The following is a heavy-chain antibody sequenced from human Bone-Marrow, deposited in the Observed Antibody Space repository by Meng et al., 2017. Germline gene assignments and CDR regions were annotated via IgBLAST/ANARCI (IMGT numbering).Heavy chain of an antibody. CDR1: AGTFRSYA. CDR2: IIPIFGTA. V-gene: IGHV1-69*05. J-gene: IGHJ3*02. D-gene: IGHD5-18*01. Sequence: SAKIFCNASAGTFRSYAIIWVRQAPGQGLQWMVWIIPIFGTANYAQKFQGRVTITTDESTSTAYMELSSLRSEDTAVYYCARDMPGVTAMVKHAFDIWGQGTMVTVSS. CDR3: ARDMPGVTAMVKHAFDI.